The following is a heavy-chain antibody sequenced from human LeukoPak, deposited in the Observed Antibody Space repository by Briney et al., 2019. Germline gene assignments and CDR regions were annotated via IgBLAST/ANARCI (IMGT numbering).Heavy chain of an antibody. D-gene: IGHD6-19*01. Sequence: GGSLRLSCAAPGFTFSNYGMHWVRQAPGKGLEWVAVISSDGSVKYYADSVRGRFTISRDNSKNTLYLQVNSLRAEDTAVYYCANTVATGYWGQGTLVTVSS. V-gene: IGHV3-30*18. CDR2: ISSDGSVK. J-gene: IGHJ4*02. CDR1: GFTFSNYG. CDR3: ANTVATGY.